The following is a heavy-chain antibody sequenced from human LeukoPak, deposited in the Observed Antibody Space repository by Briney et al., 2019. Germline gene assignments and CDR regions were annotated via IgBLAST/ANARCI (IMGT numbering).Heavy chain of an antibody. CDR3: ARELPILTSGTNYGGPFDY. CDR1: GGTFSSYA. D-gene: IGHD1-26*01. V-gene: IGHV1-69*13. J-gene: IGHJ4*02. Sequence: ASVKVSCKASGGTFSSYAISWVRQAPGQGLEWMGGNIPIFGTANYAQKFQGRVTITADESTSAAYMELSSLRSEDTAVYYCARELPILTSGTNYGGPFDYWGQGTLVTVSS. CDR2: NIPIFGTA.